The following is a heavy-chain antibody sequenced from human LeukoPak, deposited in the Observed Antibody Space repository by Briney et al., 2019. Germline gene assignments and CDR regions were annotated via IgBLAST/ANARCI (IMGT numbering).Heavy chain of an antibody. D-gene: IGHD4-17*01. J-gene: IGHJ4*02. Sequence: GGSLRLSCAASGFTFSSNYMRWVRQAPGKGLEWVSVIYSGGTAYYADSLNDKFTISRHNSNNPLYLQMNSLSAEDTAVYYCAREYGDYVYYWGQGTLVTVSS. CDR3: AREYGDYVYY. CDR2: IYSGGTA. V-gene: IGHV3-66*01. CDR1: GFTFSSNY.